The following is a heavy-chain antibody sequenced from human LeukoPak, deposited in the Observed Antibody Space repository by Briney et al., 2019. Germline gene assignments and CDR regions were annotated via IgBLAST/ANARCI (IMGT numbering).Heavy chain of an antibody. CDR1: GYTFTSYD. J-gene: IGHJ5*02. V-gene: IGHV1-8*03. Sequence: ASVKVSCKASGYTFTSYDINWVRQATGQGLEWMGWMNPNSGNTGYAQKFQGRVTITRNTSISTAYMELSSLRSEDTAVYYCARDPTGYNWFDPWGQGTLVTVSS. D-gene: IGHD1-1*01. CDR3: ARDPTGYNWFDP. CDR2: MNPNSGNT.